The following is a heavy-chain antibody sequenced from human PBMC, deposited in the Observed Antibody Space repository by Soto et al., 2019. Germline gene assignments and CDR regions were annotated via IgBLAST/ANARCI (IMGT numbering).Heavy chain of an antibody. J-gene: IGHJ4*02. V-gene: IGHV3-23*01. CDR1: GFTFSNYA. D-gene: IGHD2-21*02. Sequence: EVQLLDSGGGLVQPGGSLRLSCAASGFTFSNYAMNWVRQAPGKGLEWVSTITGSSGSTYYADSVKGRFIISRDNSKTVLYLRMNSLRAEDTAMYYCAKVPLRAYDYEYWGSGTAVTVSS. CDR3: AKVPLRAYDYEY. CDR2: ITGSSGST.